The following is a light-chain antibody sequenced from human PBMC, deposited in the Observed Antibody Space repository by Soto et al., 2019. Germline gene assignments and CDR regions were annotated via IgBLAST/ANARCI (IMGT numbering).Light chain of an antibody. CDR2: DVS. J-gene: IGLJ3*02. CDR1: SSDIGAYNY. Sequence: QSALTQPASVSGSPGQSITISCTGSSSDIGAYNYVSWYQQHPGKAPKLMIYDVSNRPSGVSYRFSGSKSGSTASLTISGLQFEDEADYYCSSYTISRIRVFGGGTKLTVL. V-gene: IGLV2-14*01. CDR3: SSYTISRIRV.